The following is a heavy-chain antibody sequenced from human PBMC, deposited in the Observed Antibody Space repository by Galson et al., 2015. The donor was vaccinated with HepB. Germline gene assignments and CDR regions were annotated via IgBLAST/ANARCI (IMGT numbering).Heavy chain of an antibody. CDR1: EFTFSNFG. CDR2: IWYDGSKE. J-gene: IGHJ4*02. Sequence: SLRLSCAASEFTFSNFGMHWVRQAPGKGLEWVAVIWYDGSKEYYADSVKGRFTISRDNSKNTLYLQMNSLRAEDTAVYHCTRYTGTLPAFDYWGQGTLVTVSS. CDR3: TRYTGTLPAFDY. V-gene: IGHV3-33*01. D-gene: IGHD1-26*01.